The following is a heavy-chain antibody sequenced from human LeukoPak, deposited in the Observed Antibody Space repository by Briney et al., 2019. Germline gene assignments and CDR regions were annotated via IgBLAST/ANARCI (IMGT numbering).Heavy chain of an antibody. CDR1: GFTFSSQS. CDR3: ANARPGPMARNRGGDY. CDR2: ISGIGSAT. J-gene: IGHJ4*02. Sequence: GGSLRLSCAASGFTFSSQSMSWVRQAPGKGLEWVSGISGIGSATYYADSVKGRLTISRDTSSNTLYLQTNTLKDDDTAIYYCANARPGPMARNRGGDYWGPGTLVTVSS. D-gene: IGHD2-2*02. V-gene: IGHV3-23*01.